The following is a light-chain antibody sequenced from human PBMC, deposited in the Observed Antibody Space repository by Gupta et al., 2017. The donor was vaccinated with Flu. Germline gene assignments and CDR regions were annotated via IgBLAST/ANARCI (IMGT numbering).Light chain of an antibody. CDR1: SSNIGSNT. J-gene: IGLJ2*01. Sequence: QSVLTPPPPASGTPGQRFTISCSGSSSNIGSNTVNWYQQLPGTAPKLLIYSNNPRPSGVPDRFSGSKCGTSASLAISGLQADEEADYYCAALDDSLNGPVFGGGTKLTVL. CDR2: SNN. V-gene: IGLV1-44*01. CDR3: AALDDSLNGPV.